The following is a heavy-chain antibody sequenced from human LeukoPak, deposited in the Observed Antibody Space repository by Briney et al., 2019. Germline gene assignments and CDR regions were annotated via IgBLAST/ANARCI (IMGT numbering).Heavy chain of an antibody. Sequence: ASVKFSCKASGYTFTSYHINWVQQATGQGLEWLGWMNPNNSDIGYAQKFQGRVTMTRNTSIGTAYMELSSLRSEDTAIYYFVRVPPGTTIYAYWGQGTLVTVSS. V-gene: IGHV1-8*01. CDR3: VRVPPGTTIYAY. CDR1: GYTFTSYH. J-gene: IGHJ4*02. CDR2: MNPNNSDI. D-gene: IGHD1-14*01.